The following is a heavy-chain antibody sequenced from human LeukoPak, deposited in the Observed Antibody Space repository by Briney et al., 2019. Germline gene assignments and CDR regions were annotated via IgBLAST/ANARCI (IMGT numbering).Heavy chain of an antibody. D-gene: IGHD3-10*01. CDR2: IIPILGIA. J-gene: IGHJ4*02. V-gene: IGHV1-69*04. CDR1: GGTFSSYA. Sequence: GASVKVSCKASGGTFSSYAISWVRQAPGQGLEWMGRIIPILGIANYAQKFQGRVTITADKSTSTAYMELSSLRSEDTAVYYCARGLYYYGSGSYRPYSFDHWGQGTLVTVSS. CDR3: ARGLYYYGSGSYRPYSFDH.